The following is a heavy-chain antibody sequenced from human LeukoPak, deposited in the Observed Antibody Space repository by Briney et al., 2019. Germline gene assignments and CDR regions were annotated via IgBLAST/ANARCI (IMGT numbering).Heavy chain of an antibody. Sequence: ASVRVSCKASGYTFTGYDINWVRQATGQGLEWMGWMNPNTGDTSYAQKFQGRVTMTRNTSIDTAYMELSGLRSEGTAVYYCTRGSLSGSSRDYWGQGTLVTVS. CDR3: TRGSLSGSSRDY. CDR2: MNPNTGDT. J-gene: IGHJ4*02. V-gene: IGHV1-8*01. CDR1: GYTFTGYD. D-gene: IGHD1-26*01.